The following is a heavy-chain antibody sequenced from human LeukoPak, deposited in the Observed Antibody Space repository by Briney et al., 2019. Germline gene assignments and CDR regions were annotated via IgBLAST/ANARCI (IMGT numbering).Heavy chain of an antibody. CDR2: IYSGGST. Sequence: GGSPRLSCAASGFTVSSNYMSWVRQAPGKGLEWVSVIYSGGSTYYADSVKGRFTISRDNSKNTLYLQMNSLRAEDTAVYYCARDLQLPTLHYYYGMDVWGQGTTVTVSS. V-gene: IGHV3-66*01. CDR3: ARDLQLPTLHYYYGMDV. D-gene: IGHD2-2*01. J-gene: IGHJ6*02. CDR1: GFTVSSNY.